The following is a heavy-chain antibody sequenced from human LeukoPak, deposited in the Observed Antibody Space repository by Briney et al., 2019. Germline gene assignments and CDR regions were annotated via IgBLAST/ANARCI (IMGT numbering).Heavy chain of an antibody. CDR2: IYHSGST. Sequence: SETLSLTCAVSGGSISSGGYSWRWIRQPPGTGLEWIGYIYHSGSTYYNPSLKSRVTISVDRSKNQFSLKLSSVTAADTAVYYCARFHGFYYFDYWGQGTLVTVSS. CDR3: ARFHGFYYFDY. CDR1: GGSISSGGYS. J-gene: IGHJ4*02. D-gene: IGHD3-3*01. V-gene: IGHV4-30-2*01.